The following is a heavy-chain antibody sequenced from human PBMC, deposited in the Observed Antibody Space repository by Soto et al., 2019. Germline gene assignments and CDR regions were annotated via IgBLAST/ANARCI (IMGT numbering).Heavy chain of an antibody. CDR1: GGSISSYY. J-gene: IGHJ4*02. Sequence: QVQLQESGPGLVKPSETLSLTCTVSGGSISSYYWSWIRQPPGKGLEWIGYIYYSGSNNYNPSLKSRVTISVDTSKNQYAQKLSSVTAADTDVYYCARGGRGWFGESYYFDYWGQGTLVTVSS. V-gene: IGHV4-59*01. D-gene: IGHD3-10*01. CDR3: ARGGRGWFGESYYFDY. CDR2: IYYSGSN.